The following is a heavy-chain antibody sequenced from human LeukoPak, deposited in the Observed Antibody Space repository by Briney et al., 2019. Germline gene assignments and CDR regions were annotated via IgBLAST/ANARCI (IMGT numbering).Heavy chain of an antibody. CDR2: ISAYNGNT. D-gene: IGHD2-2*02. CDR3: ATGEPSRYCSSTSCYIFY. V-gene: IGHV1-18*01. Sequence: ASVKVSCKASGYTFTSYGISWVRQAPGQGLEWMGWISAYNGNTNYAQKLQGRVTMTTDTSTSTAYMELRSLRSDDTAVYYCATGEPSRYCSSTSCYIFYWGQGTLVTVSS. CDR1: GYTFTSYG. J-gene: IGHJ4*02.